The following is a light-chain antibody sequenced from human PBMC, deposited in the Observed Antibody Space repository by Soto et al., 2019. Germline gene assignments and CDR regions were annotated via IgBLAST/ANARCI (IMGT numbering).Light chain of an antibody. Sequence: QSVLTQSPSASASLGASVKLTCTLSSGHSSYGIAWHQQQPEKGPRYLMKVNSDGSHIKGDGIPDRFSGSSSGAERYLTISSLQSEDEADYYCQTWDTGIRVFGGGTQLTVL. CDR1: SGHSSYG. V-gene: IGLV4-69*01. CDR3: QTWDTGIRV. J-gene: IGLJ2*01. CDR2: VNSDGSH.